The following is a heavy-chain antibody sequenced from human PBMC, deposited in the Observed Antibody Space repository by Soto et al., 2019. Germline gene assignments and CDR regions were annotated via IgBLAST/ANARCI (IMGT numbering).Heavy chain of an antibody. CDR2: ILWNSDSI. J-gene: IGHJ4*02. V-gene: IGHV3-9*01. CDR3: AKDRVAAGLNYFDY. Sequence: GGSLRLSFAASGFTFEDYAMHWVRQAPGKGLEWVSGILWNSDSIGYADSVKGRFTISRDDAKNSLYLQMSGLRAEDTALYYCAKDRVAAGLNYFDYWGQGTLVTVSS. CDR1: GFTFEDYA. D-gene: IGHD6-25*01.